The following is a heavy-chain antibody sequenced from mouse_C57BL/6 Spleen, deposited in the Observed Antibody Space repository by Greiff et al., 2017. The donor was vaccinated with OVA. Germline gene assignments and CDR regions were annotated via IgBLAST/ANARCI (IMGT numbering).Heavy chain of an antibody. J-gene: IGHJ3*01. D-gene: IGHD1-1*01. CDR2: ISYDGSN. V-gene: IGHV3-6*01. CDR3: ARRDYGSSYFAY. Sequence: ESGPGLVKPSQSLSLTCSVTGYSITSGYYWNWIRQFPGNKLEWMGYISYDGSNNYNPSLKNRISITRDTSKNQFFLKLNSVTTEDTATYYCARRDYGSSYFAYWGQGTLVTVSA. CDR1: GYSITSGYY.